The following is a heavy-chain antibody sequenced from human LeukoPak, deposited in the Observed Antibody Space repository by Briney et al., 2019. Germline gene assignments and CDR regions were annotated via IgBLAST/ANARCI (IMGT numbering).Heavy chain of an antibody. J-gene: IGHJ4*03. CDR1: GFTFSSYS. D-gene: IGHD2-2*01. CDR2: ISGNNRSI. V-gene: IGHV3-21*01. CDR3: ATPRDYYCSSTSCYFDR. Sequence: PGGSLRLSCEGSGFTFSSYSIHWVRQAPGKGLEWVSSISGNNRSIFYADSVEGRFTISRDNAKNSMYLQMNSLRAEDTAVYYCATPRDYYCSSTSCYFDRWGQGTLVTVSS.